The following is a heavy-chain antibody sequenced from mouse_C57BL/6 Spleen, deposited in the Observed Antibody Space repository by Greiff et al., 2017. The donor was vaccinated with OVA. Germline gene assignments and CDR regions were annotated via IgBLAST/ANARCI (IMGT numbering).Heavy chain of an antibody. J-gene: IGHJ2*01. Sequence: VQLQQPGAELVRPGSSVKLSCKASGYTFTSYWMHWVKQRPIQGLEGIGNIDPSDSETHYNQKFKDKATLTVDKSSSTAYMQLSSLTSEDSAVYYCARGTTVPYFDYWGQGTTLTVSS. V-gene: IGHV1-52*01. CDR1: GYTFTSYW. CDR2: IDPSDSET. D-gene: IGHD1-1*01. CDR3: ARGTTVPYFDY.